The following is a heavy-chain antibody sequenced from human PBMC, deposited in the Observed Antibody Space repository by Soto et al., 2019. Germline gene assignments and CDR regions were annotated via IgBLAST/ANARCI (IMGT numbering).Heavy chain of an antibody. V-gene: IGHV3-33*01. CDR1: GFTFSSYG. CDR3: AREGRRSSANNWFDP. D-gene: IGHD6-6*01. J-gene: IGHJ5*02. Sequence: GGSLRLSCAASGFTFSSYGMHWVRQAPGKGLEWVAVIWYDGSNKYYADSVKGRFTISRDNSKNTLYLQMNSLRAEDTAVYYCAREGRRSSANNWFDPWGQGTLVTVSS. CDR2: IWYDGSNK.